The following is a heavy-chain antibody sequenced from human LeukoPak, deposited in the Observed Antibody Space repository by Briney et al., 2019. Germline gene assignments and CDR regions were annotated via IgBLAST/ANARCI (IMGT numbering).Heavy chain of an antibody. CDR3: ARAGSQYSSKNWFDP. D-gene: IGHD6-19*01. V-gene: IGHV4-30-2*01. CDR2: IYHSGST. CDR1: GGSMSSY. J-gene: IGHJ5*02. Sequence: PSETLSLTCTVSGGSMSSYWSWIRQPPGKGLEWIGYIYHSGSTYYNPSLKSRVTISVDRSKNQFSLKLSSVTAADTAVYYCARAGSQYSSKNWFDPWGQGTLVTVSS.